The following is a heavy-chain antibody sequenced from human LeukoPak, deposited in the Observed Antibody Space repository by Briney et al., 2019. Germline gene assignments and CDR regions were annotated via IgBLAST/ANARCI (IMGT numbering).Heavy chain of an antibody. V-gene: IGHV4-39*07. J-gene: IGHJ4*02. Sequence: SETLSLTCTVSGCSIGINNYYGGWIRQPPGRGLEWIVSIYYIGSTYYNPSLKSRVTISVDTSKNQFSLKLSSVTAADRAVYYCARGGDYYDSSGYGLDYWGQGKLVTVSS. CDR1: GCSIGINNYY. CDR3: ARGGDYYDSSGYGLDY. D-gene: IGHD3-22*01. CDR2: IYYIGST.